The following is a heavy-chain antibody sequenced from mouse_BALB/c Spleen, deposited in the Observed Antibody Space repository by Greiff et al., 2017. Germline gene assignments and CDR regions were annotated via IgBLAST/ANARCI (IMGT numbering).Heavy chain of an antibody. J-gene: IGHJ4*01. CDR2: ISDGGSYT. CDR1: GFTFSDYY. Sequence: EVQLVESGGGLVKPGGSLKISCAASGFTFSDYYMYWVRQTPEKRLEWVATISDGGSYTYYPDSVKGRFTISRDNAKNNLYLQMSSLKSEDTAMYYCARDRAPRMITTLYYAMDYWGQGTSVTVAS. CDR3: ARDRAPRMITTLYYAMDY. D-gene: IGHD2-4*01. V-gene: IGHV5-4*02.